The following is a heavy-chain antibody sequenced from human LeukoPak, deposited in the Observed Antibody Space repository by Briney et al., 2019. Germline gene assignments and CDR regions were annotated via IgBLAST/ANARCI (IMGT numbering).Heavy chain of an antibody. J-gene: IGHJ4*02. CDR3: ARVRGKSIDY. CDR1: GDSISSSSYY. Sequence: PSETLSLTCTVSGDSISSSSYYWGWIRQPPGKGLEWIGSINYSGNTYYNPSLKSRVTISVDTSKNQFSLKLSSVTAADTAVYYCARVRGKSIDYWGQGTLVTVSS. V-gene: IGHV4-39*07. D-gene: IGHD4-23*01. CDR2: INYSGNT.